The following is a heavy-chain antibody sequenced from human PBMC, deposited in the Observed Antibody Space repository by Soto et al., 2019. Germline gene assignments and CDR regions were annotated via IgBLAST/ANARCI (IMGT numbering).Heavy chain of an antibody. D-gene: IGHD3-10*01. CDR1: GGSISSSSYY. CDR3: AVQAEGEDGWSHDY. V-gene: IGHV4-39*01. Sequence: PSETLSLTCTVSGGSISSSSYYWGWIRQPPGKGLEWIGSIYYSGSTYYNPSLKSRVTISVDTSKNQFSLKLSSVTAADTAVYYCAVQAEGEDGWSHDYWGQGTLVTVSS. J-gene: IGHJ4*02. CDR2: IYYSGST.